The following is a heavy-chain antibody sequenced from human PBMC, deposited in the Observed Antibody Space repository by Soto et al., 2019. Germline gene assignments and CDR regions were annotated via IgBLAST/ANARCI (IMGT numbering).Heavy chain of an antibody. D-gene: IGHD1-1*01. CDR3: ARGTTTSAFSAMDV. Sequence: VQLVESGGGLVQPGGSLRLSCVVSGFTFSYHALNWVRQAPGKGLEWVAVISYDGDNKYIAESVKGRFTISRDNSKNTVSLQMNSLRTEDTAMYFCARGTTTSAFSAMDVWGQGTTVTVSS. CDR1: GFTFSYHA. V-gene: IGHV3-30-3*01. J-gene: IGHJ6*02. CDR2: ISYDGDNK.